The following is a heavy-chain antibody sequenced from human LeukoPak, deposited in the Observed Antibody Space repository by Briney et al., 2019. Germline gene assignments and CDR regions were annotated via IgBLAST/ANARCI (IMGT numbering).Heavy chain of an antibody. Sequence: PGGSLRLSCAASGFTFSSYAMSWVRQAPGKGLEWVSAISGSGGSTYYADSAKGRFTISRDNSKNTLYLQMNSLRAEDTAVYYCAKATTHYDSSGYHTPWGQGTLVTVSS. CDR2: ISGSGGST. CDR1: GFTFSSYA. V-gene: IGHV3-23*01. CDR3: AKATTHYDSSGYHTP. J-gene: IGHJ5*02. D-gene: IGHD3-22*01.